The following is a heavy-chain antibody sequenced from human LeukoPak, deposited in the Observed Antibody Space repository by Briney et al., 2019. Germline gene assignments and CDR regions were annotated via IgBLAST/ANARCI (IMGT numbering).Heavy chain of an antibody. D-gene: IGHD6-19*01. CDR3: ARSIAVAGLTWFDP. J-gene: IGHJ5*02. Sequence: PSETLSLTCTVSGGSISSYYWSWIRQPPGKGLEWIGYIYYSGSTNYDPSLKSRVTISVDTSKNQFSLKLSSVTAADTAVYYCARSIAVAGLTWFDPWGQGTLVTVSS. CDR2: IYYSGST. V-gene: IGHV4-59*01. CDR1: GGSISSYY.